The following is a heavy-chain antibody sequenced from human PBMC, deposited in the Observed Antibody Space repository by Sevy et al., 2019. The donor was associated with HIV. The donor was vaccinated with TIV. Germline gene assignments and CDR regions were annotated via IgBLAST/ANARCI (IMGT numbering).Heavy chain of an antibody. CDR1: GFTFRSYS. J-gene: IGHJ3*02. Sequence: GGSLRLSCAASGFTFRSYSMNWVRQAPGKGLEWVSSISSSSSYIYYADSVKGRFTISRDNAKNSLYLQMNSLRAEDTAVYYCAREERITMVQGYAFDIWGQGTMVTVSS. CDR2: ISSSSSYI. CDR3: AREERITMVQGYAFDI. D-gene: IGHD3-10*01. V-gene: IGHV3-21*01.